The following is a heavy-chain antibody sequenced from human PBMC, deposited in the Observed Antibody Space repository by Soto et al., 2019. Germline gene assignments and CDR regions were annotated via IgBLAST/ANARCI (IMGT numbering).Heavy chain of an antibody. D-gene: IGHD5-12*01. Sequence: QVQLQESGPGLVKPSQTLSLSCTVSGGSLSSGGYYWSWIRQHPGKGLEWIGFIYYSGSTYYNPSLKSRVTISVDTSQNQFSLKLSSVTAADTAVYYCARDTQRGYSGYFDSCGQGTLVTVSS. CDR3: ARDTQRGYSGYFDS. CDR2: IYYSGST. J-gene: IGHJ4*02. CDR1: GGSLSSGGYY. V-gene: IGHV4-31*03.